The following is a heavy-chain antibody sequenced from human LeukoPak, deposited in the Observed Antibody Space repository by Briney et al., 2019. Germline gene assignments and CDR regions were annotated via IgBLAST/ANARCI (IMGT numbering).Heavy chain of an antibody. CDR2: IYYSGST. V-gene: IGHV4-61*01. D-gene: IGHD4-11*01. Sequence: SETLSLTCTVSGGSVSSGSYYWSWIRQPPGKGLEWIGYIYYSGSTNYNPSLKSRVTISVDTSKNQFSLKLSSVTAADTAVYYCAASTALYYYYGMDVWGQGTTVTVS. CDR3: AASTALYYYYGMDV. CDR1: GGSVSSGSYY. J-gene: IGHJ6*02.